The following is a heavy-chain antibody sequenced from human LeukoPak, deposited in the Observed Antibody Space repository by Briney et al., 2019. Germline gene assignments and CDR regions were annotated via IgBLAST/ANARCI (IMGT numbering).Heavy chain of an antibody. J-gene: IGHJ1*01. CDR3: ARSGGATKFSQH. CDR1: GDSISSGDFY. D-gene: IGHD1-26*01. Sequence: SQTLSLTCTVSGDSISSGDFYYSWVRQPAGKGLEWIGRSYSSGNTAYNPSLKSRVTISVDTSKNQFSLKLSSVTAADTAVYYCARSGGATKFSQHWGQGALVTVSS. V-gene: IGHV4-61*02. CDR2: SYSSGNT.